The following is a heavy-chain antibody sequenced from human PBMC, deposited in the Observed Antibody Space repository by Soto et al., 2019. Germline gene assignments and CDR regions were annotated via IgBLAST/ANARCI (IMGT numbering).Heavy chain of an antibody. Sequence: QVQPVQSGAEVKKPGSSVRVSCKASGGINWVRQAPGHGLEWMGGFMPLFGTADYAQRFQGRVTITADELTTTSYMELRSLRSEDTAVYYCAKRAYCGGDCFAFDVWGQGTSVTVSS. CDR1: GG. V-gene: IGHV1-69*01. J-gene: IGHJ3*01. CDR3: AKRAYCGGDCFAFDV. D-gene: IGHD2-21*02. CDR2: FMPLFGTA.